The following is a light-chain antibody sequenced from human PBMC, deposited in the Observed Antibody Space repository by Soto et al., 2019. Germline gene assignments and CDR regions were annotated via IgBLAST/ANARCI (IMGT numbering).Light chain of an antibody. CDR3: QQYENLPT. V-gene: IGKV1-33*01. CDR2: DAS. J-gene: IGKJ1*01. Sequence: DIQMTQSPSSLSASVGDRVTIXXQASQNINDYLNWYQQKPGRAPKILIYDASNLEAGVPSRFRGSGSGTDFTFTISRLQPEDIATYYCQQYENLPTFGQGTKVDIK. CDR1: QNINDY.